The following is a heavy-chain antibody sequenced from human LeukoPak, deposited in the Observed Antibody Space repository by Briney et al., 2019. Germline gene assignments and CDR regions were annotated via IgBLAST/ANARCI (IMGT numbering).Heavy chain of an antibody. V-gene: IGHV3-9*01. Sequence: GGSLRLSCAASGFTFDDYAMHWVRQAPGKGLEWVSGISWNSGSIGYADSVKGRFTISRDNAKNSLYLQMNSLRAEDTALYYCAKFCSGGSCSRAFDIWGQGTMVTVSS. CDR2: ISWNSGSI. CDR1: GFTFDDYA. D-gene: IGHD2-15*01. CDR3: AKFCSGGSCSRAFDI. J-gene: IGHJ3*02.